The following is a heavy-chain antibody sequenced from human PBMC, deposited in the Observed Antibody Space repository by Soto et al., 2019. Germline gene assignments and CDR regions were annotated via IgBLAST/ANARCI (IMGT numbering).Heavy chain of an antibody. CDR1: GFIFDDYA. CDR2: ISGNSGSL. CDR3: AKDRYISSAYYYSGMDG. J-gene: IGHJ6*02. V-gene: IGHV3-9*01. D-gene: IGHD3-10*01. Sequence: EVQLVESGGGLVQPGRSLRLSCAASGFIFDDYAMHWVRQAPGKGLEWVSVISGNSGSLGYADSVKGRFTISRDNAKNSLYLHMTMLRAEETALYYCAKDRYISSAYYYSGMDGWGQGTTVTVSS.